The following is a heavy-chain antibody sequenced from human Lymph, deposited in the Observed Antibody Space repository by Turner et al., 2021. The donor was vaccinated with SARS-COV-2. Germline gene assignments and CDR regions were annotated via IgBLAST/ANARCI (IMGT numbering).Heavy chain of an antibody. D-gene: IGHD1-1*01. CDR3: AKDPNWYVLSAVDY. V-gene: IGHV3-23*01. J-gene: IGHJ4*02. Sequence: VPLLESGGGLVQPGGTLRLSGADSAFTFSSYAMSWVRQTPGKWLEWVATISRSGGITYYAYSVKRRFIFSRDNSKNTLYLQMNNLRAEDTAVYDCAKDPNWYVLSAVDYWGQGTLVTVSS. CDR1: AFTFSSYA. CDR2: ISRSGGIT.